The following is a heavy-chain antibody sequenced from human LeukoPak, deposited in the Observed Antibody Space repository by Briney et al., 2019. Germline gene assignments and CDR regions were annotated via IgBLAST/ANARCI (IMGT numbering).Heavy chain of an antibody. CDR3: ARNVGLDS. Sequence: GGSLRLSCAASGFTLSTYTMNWVRQAPGKGLEWVSSISGSSSHMYYADSVKGRFTISRDNAENSLHLQMNSLRAEDTAIYYCARNVGLDSWGQGTLVTVSS. J-gene: IGHJ5*01. CDR1: GFTLSTYT. CDR2: ISGSSSHM. V-gene: IGHV3-21*01. D-gene: IGHD1-26*01.